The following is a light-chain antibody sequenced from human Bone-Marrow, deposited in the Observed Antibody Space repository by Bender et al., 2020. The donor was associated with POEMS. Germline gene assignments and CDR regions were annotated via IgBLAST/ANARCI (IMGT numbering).Light chain of an antibody. J-gene: IGLJ2*01. Sequence: QSALTQPPSVSGSPGQSVTISCTGTVTDVGTYDYVSWYQQHPGKAPKVMIYDVSNRPSGVSTRFSGSKYGNTASLTISGLQAEDEALYYCSSYAISSTLFGGGTKLTVL. CDR1: VTDVGTYDY. CDR3: SSYAISSTL. CDR2: DVS. V-gene: IGLV2-14*01.